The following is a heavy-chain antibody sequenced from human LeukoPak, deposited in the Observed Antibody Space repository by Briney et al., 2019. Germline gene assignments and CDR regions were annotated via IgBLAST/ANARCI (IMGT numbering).Heavy chain of an antibody. CDR1: GGSISTYY. D-gene: IGHD3-10*01. V-gene: IGHV4-59*08. Sequence: PSETLSLNCNVPGGSISTYYWSWLRQPPGQGLEWIGYIWYSGRTNYNPSLKSRVTISLDTSKNQFSLKLSSVTAADTAVYYCARHGGTYSYGSGSLTTFDYWGQGTLVTVSS. J-gene: IGHJ4*02. CDR2: IWYSGRT. CDR3: ARHGGTYSYGSGSLTTFDY.